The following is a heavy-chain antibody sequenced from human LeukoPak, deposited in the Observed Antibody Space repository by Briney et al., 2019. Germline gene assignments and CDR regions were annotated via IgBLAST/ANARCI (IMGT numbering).Heavy chain of an antibody. Sequence: ASVKVSCKASGYTFTGYYMHWVRQAPGQGLEWMGIINPSGGSTNYAQNFQGRVTMTRDTSTSTVYMELSSLRSEDTAIYYCARIRDGYNDAYDISGQGTVVTVPS. CDR2: INPSGGST. V-gene: IGHV1-46*01. CDR3: ARIRDGYNDAYDI. J-gene: IGHJ3*02. D-gene: IGHD5-24*01. CDR1: GYTFTGYY.